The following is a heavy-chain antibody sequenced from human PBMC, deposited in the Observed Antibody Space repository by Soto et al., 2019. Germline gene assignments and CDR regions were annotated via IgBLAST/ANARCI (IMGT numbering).Heavy chain of an antibody. D-gene: IGHD6-19*01. CDR1: GFTFTTFP. Sequence: EVHLLESGGGLVQPGGSLRPSCAASGFTFTTFPLSWVRQAPGKGLEWVSAITVSGGLTYSGDSVKGRFTISRDNSKNTLYLQMNSLRAEDTAVYYCAKGEITVADTNFDFWGQGTLVTVSS. CDR3: AKGEITVADTNFDF. J-gene: IGHJ4*02. CDR2: ITVSGGLT. V-gene: IGHV3-23*01.